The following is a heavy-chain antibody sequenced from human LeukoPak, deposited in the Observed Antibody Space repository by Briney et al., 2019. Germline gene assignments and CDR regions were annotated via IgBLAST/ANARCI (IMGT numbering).Heavy chain of an antibody. J-gene: IGHJ4*02. CDR3: AKNYGSGSFYNWAFDY. V-gene: IGHV3-7*05. CDR1: GFTFSSYW. D-gene: IGHD3-10*01. CDR2: IKQDGSEK. Sequence: PGGSLRLSCAASGFTFSSYWMSWVRQAPGKGLEWVANIKQDGSEKYYADSVKGRFTISRDNAKNSLYLQMNSLRAEDTAVYFCAKNYGSGSFYNWAFDYWGQGTLVTVSS.